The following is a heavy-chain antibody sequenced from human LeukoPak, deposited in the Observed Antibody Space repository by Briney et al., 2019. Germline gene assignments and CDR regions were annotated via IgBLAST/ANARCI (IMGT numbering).Heavy chain of an antibody. V-gene: IGHV3-48*03. Sequence: GGSLRLSCAVSGLTFRSYDMNWVRQAPGKGLEWLSYISGSGSTIYDADSVKGRFTVSRDKATNSLHLQMNSLRAEDTAVYYCARIHPYYYGSGSYLMGYYYFGMDVWGQGTTVTVSS. CDR2: ISGSGSTI. D-gene: IGHD3-10*01. CDR3: ARIHPYYYGSGSYLMGYYYFGMDV. CDR1: GLTFRSYD. J-gene: IGHJ6*02.